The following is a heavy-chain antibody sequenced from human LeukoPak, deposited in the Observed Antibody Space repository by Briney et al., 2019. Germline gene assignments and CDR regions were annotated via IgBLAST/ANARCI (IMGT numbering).Heavy chain of an antibody. D-gene: IGHD3-3*01. CDR3: ARGPIILELLSQGYFDY. CDR2: MNPNSGNT. J-gene: IGHJ4*02. Sequence: GASVKVSCKASGYTFTSYDINWVRQATGQGLEWMGWMNPNSGNTGYAQKFQGRVTMTRNTSISTAYMELSSLRSEDTPVYYCARGPIILELLSQGYFDYWGQGTLVTVSS. CDR1: GYTFTSYD. V-gene: IGHV1-8*01.